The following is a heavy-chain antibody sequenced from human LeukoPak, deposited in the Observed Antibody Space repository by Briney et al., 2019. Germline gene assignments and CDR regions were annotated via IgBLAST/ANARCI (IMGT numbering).Heavy chain of an antibody. Sequence: SETLSLTCTVSGGSISSGSYYWSWIRQPPGKGLEWIGEINHSGSTNYNPSLKSRVTISVDTSKNQFSLKLSSVTAADTAVYYCARGPYYDFWSGYRSPFDYWGQGTLVTVSS. CDR1: GGSISSGSYY. D-gene: IGHD3-3*01. V-gene: IGHV4-39*07. CDR3: ARGPYYDFWSGYRSPFDY. J-gene: IGHJ4*02. CDR2: INHSGST.